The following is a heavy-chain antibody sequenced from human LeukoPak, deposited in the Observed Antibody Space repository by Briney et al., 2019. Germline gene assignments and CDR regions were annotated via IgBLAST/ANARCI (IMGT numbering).Heavy chain of an antibody. D-gene: IGHD5-12*01. CDR3: SSGLRLRD. V-gene: IGHV3-7*01. Sequence: GGSLRLSCAVSGFTLSSYWMSWVRQAPGKGLEWVANIKQDGSEKYYVDSVKGRFTISRDNAKNSLYLQMNSLRAEDTAVYYCSSGLRLRDLGQGTLVTVFS. J-gene: IGHJ4*02. CDR1: GFTLSSYW. CDR2: IKQDGSEK.